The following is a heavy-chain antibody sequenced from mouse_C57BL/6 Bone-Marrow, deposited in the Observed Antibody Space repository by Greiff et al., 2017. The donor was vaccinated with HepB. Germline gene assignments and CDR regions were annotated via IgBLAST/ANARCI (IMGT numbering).Heavy chain of an antibody. V-gene: IGHV1-59*01. D-gene: IGHD1-1*01. CDR2: IDPSDSYT. CDR3: ARKGYGSSPYFDY. CDR1: GYTFTSYW. Sequence: QVQLQQPGAELVRPGTSVKLSCKASGYTFTSYWMHWVKQRPGQGLEWIGVIDPSDSYTNYNQKFKGKATLTVDTSSSTAYMQLSSLTSEDSAVYYCARKGYGSSPYFDYWGQGTTRTVSS. J-gene: IGHJ2*01.